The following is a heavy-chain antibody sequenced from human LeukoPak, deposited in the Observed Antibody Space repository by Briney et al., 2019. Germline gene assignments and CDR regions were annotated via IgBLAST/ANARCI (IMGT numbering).Heavy chain of an antibody. CDR1: GYTFIGYY. Sequence: ASVKVSCKASGYTFIGYYMHWVRQAPGQGLEWMGWINPNSGGTNYAQKFQGRVTMTRDTSISTAYMELSRLRSDDTAVYYCARDVSRIYYMDVWGKGTTVTVSS. D-gene: IGHD5/OR15-5a*01. CDR3: ARDVSRIYYMDV. J-gene: IGHJ6*03. V-gene: IGHV1-2*02. CDR2: INPNSGGT.